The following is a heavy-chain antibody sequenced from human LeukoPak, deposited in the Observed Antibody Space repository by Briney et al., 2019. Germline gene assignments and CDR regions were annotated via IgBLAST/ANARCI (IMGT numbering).Heavy chain of an antibody. V-gene: IGHV4-38-2*01. Sequence: PSETLSLTCAVSGYSISSGYYWGWIRQPPGKGLEWIGSIYHSGSTYYNPSLKSRVTISVDTSKNQSSLKLSSVTAADTAVYYCARHKSEYYYDSSGYPADWGQGTLVTVSS. J-gene: IGHJ4*02. CDR3: ARHKSEYYYDSSGYPAD. D-gene: IGHD3-22*01. CDR1: GYSISSGYY. CDR2: IYHSGST.